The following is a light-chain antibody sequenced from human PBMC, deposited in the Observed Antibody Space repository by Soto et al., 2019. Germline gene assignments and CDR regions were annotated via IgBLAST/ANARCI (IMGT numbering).Light chain of an antibody. CDR1: QGISSW. CDR2: AAS. V-gene: IGKV1-12*01. Sequence: DIQMTQSPSSVSASVGDRVTITCRASQGISSWLAWYQKKPGKAPNLLIYAASSLQSGVPSRFSGSESGTDFTLTISSLQPEDIATYYCQQYDNLPLTFGGGTKVDIK. CDR3: QQYDNLPLT. J-gene: IGKJ4*01.